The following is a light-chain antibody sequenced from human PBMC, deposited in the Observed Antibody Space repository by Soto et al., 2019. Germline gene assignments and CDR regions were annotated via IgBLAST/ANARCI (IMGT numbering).Light chain of an antibody. V-gene: IGKV3-15*01. Sequence: EIVMTQSPATLSVSPGERDTLSCRASQSVSSNLAWYQQKPGQAPRLLIYVASTRATGIPARFSGSGSGTEFTLAISSLQSEDFAVYCCQQYNNWPATFGQGTKVDIK. CDR1: QSVSSN. J-gene: IGKJ1*01. CDR2: VAS. CDR3: QQYNNWPAT.